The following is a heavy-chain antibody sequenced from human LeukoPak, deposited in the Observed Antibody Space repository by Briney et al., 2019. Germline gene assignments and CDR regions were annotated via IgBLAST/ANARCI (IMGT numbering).Heavy chain of an antibody. CDR1: GFTFSDYY. CDR3: ARSMTPGRGTYFDY. Sequence: GGSLRLSCAASGFTFSDYYMSWVRQAPGKGLVWVSRINSDGSSTSYADSVKGRFTISRDNAKNTLYLQMNSLRAEDTAVYYCARSMTPGRGTYFDYWGQGTLVTVSS. V-gene: IGHV3-74*01. J-gene: IGHJ4*02. CDR2: INSDGSST. D-gene: IGHD2-21*01.